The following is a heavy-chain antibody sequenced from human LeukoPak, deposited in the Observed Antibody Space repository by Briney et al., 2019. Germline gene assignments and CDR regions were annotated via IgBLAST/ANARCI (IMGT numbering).Heavy chain of an antibody. J-gene: IGHJ6*03. CDR3: AKDGIVVVPAAPSRRYYYYYMDV. CDR2: IRYDGSNK. Sequence: PGGSLRLSCAASGFTFSSYGMHWVRQAPGKGLEWVVFIRYDGSNKYYADSVKGRFTISRDNSKNTLYLQMNSLRAEDTAVYYCAKDGIVVVPAAPSRRYYYYYMDVWGKGTTVTVSS. D-gene: IGHD2-2*01. CDR1: GFTFSSYG. V-gene: IGHV3-30*02.